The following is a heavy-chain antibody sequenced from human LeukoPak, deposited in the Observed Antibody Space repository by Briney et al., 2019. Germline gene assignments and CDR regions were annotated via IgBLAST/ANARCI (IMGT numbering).Heavy chain of an antibody. Sequence: PETLSPTCAVYGGSFTGYYWSWIRQPPGKGLEWIGEINHSGSTNYNPSLKSRVTISVDTSKTQFSLKLSSVTAADTAVYYCARGVNDFWSGRRFDYWGQGTLVTVSS. V-gene: IGHV4-34*01. J-gene: IGHJ4*02. CDR1: GGSFTGYY. CDR2: INHSGST. D-gene: IGHD3-3*01. CDR3: ARGVNDFWSGRRFDY.